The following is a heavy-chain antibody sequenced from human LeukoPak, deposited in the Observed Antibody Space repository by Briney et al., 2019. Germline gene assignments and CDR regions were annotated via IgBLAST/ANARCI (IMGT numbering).Heavy chain of an antibody. CDR3: ARDRFDDSSGYYYHYYYYMDV. J-gene: IGHJ6*03. D-gene: IGHD3-22*01. Sequence: PSETLSLTCTVSGGSIGSYYWSWIRQPPGKGLEWIGYIYDSGSTNYNPSLKSRVTISVDTSKNQFSLKLSSVTAADTAVYYCARDRFDDSSGYYYHYYYYMDVWGKGTTVTVSS. CDR2: IYDSGST. CDR1: GGSIGSYY. V-gene: IGHV4-59*01.